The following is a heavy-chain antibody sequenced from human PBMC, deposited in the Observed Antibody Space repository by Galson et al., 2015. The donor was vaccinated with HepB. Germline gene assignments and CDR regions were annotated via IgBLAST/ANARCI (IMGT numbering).Heavy chain of an antibody. D-gene: IGHD2-2*01. Sequence: SLRLSCAASGFTFSSYGMHWVRQAPGKGLEWVAVISYDGSNKYYADSVKGRFTISRDNSKNTLYLQTNSLRAEDTAVYYCAKDPLGYCSSTSCYEFGYDYYGMDVWGQGTTVTVSS. CDR3: AKDPLGYCSSTSCYEFGYDYYGMDV. V-gene: IGHV3-30*18. CDR1: GFTFSSYG. J-gene: IGHJ6*02. CDR2: ISYDGSNK.